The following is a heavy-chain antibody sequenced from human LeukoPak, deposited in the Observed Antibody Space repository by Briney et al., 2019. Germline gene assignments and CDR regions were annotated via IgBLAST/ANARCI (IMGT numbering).Heavy chain of an antibody. CDR3: ARKQGDGYNY. V-gene: IGHV4-34*01. J-gene: IGHJ4*02. Sequence: PSETLSLTCAVYGGSFSGYYWSWIRQPPGKGLEWIGEINHSGSTNYNPSLKSRVTISVDTSKNQFSLKLSSVTAADTAVYYCARKQGDGYNYWGQGTLVTVSS. D-gene: IGHD5-24*01. CDR2: INHSGST. CDR1: GGSFSGYY.